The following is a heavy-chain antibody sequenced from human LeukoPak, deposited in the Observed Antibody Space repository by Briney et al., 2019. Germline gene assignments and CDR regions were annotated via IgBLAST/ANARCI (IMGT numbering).Heavy chain of an antibody. CDR1: GFTFSSYW. D-gene: IGHD6-6*01. CDR3: ARVYSSLYRIDY. CDR2: INGDGSST. J-gene: IGHJ4*02. Sequence: PGGSLRLSCAASGFTFSSYWMHWVRQAPGKGLVWVSRINGDGSSTSYADSVKGRFTISRDNSKNTLYLQMNSLRAEDTAVYYCARVYSSLYRIDYWGQGTLVTVSS. V-gene: IGHV3-74*01.